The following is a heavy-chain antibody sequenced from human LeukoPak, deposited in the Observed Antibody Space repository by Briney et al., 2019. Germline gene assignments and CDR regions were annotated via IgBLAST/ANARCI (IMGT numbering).Heavy chain of an antibody. Sequence: SETLSLTCAVSGGSISSGGNYWSWIRQHPGKGLEWIGYIYYTGSTNNNPSLKSRITLSVDTSKNQFSLRLSSVTAADTAVYYCARDNWNYGSSMDVWGQGTTVTVSS. CDR3: ARDNWNYGSSMDV. J-gene: IGHJ6*02. D-gene: IGHD1-7*01. CDR2: IYYTGST. CDR1: GGSISSGGNY. V-gene: IGHV4-31*11.